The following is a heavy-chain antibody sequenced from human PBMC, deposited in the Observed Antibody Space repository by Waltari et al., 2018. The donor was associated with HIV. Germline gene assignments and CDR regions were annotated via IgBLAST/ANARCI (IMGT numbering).Heavy chain of an antibody. V-gene: IGHV4-4*02. D-gene: IGHD4-17*01. CDR3: ARARPLLTTWAGVFDI. CDR1: GGAISSSNC. Sequence: QVQLQESGPGLVKPSGTLSLTCVVSGGAISSSNCWSWVRQPPGKGLEWIGEIYNSGTTNYNPSRKSRVAISMDQSENQFSLILNSVTAADTAMYFCARARPLLTTWAGVFDIWGRGTMVIVSS. CDR2: IYNSGTT. J-gene: IGHJ3*02.